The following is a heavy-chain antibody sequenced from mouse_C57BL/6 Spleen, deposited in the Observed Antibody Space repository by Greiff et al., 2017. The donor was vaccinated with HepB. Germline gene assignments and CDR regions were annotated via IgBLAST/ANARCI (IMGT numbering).Heavy chain of an antibody. CDR2: IYPRDGST. D-gene: IGHD2-2*01. CDR1: GYTFTSYD. CDR3: ARAGDGYAY. Sequence: VQLVESGPELVKPGASVKLSCKASGYTFTSYDINWVKQRPGQGLEWIGWIYPRDGSTKYNEKFKGKATLTVDTSSSTAYTQLHSLTSEDSAVYLCARAGDGYAYWGHGTTLTDSS. V-gene: IGHV1-85*01. J-gene: IGHJ2*01.